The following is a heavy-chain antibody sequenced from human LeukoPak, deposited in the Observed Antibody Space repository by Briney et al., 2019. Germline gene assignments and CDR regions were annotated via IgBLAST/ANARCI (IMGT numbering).Heavy chain of an antibody. Sequence: PGGSLRLSCAASGFTFDDYAMHWVRQAPGKGLEWVSGISWNSGSIGYADSVKGRFTISRDNAKSSLYLQMNSLRAEDTALYYCAKDRSGGISVENWFDPWGQGTLVTVSS. CDR1: GFTFDDYA. J-gene: IGHJ5*02. CDR3: AKDRSGGISVENWFDP. D-gene: IGHD2-15*01. V-gene: IGHV3-9*01. CDR2: ISWNSGSI.